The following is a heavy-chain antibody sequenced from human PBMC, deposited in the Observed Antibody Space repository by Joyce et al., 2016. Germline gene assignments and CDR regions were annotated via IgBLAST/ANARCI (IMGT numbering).Heavy chain of an antibody. CDR1: GFTFSSYS. J-gene: IGHJ6*02. CDR2: ISGVGSTI. CDR3: ARDKGITISGMVTARGMDV. Sequence: EELLVESGGGLVQPGGSLRLSCAASGFTFSSYSFNWVRQAPGKGLEWVSYISGVGSTIYYADSVKCRFTVSRDNAKNSLYLQMNGLRHEDTAVYSCARDKGITISGMVTARGMDVWGQGTTVTVSS. D-gene: IGHD3-3*01. V-gene: IGHV3-48*02.